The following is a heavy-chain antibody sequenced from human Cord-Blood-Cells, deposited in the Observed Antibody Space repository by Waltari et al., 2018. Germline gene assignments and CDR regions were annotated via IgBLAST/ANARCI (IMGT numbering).Heavy chain of an antibody. CDR2: MNPNSGNT. D-gene: IGHD3-10*01. V-gene: IGHV1-8*03. Sequence: QVQLVQSGAEVKKPGASVKVSCKASGYTFTSYDINWVRQATGQGLEWMGWMNPNSGNTGYAKKFQGRVTITRNTSISTAYMELSSLRSEYTAVYYCARGRGEPPEDAFDIWGQGTMVTVSS. J-gene: IGHJ3*02. CDR3: ARGRGEPPEDAFDI. CDR1: GYTFTSYD.